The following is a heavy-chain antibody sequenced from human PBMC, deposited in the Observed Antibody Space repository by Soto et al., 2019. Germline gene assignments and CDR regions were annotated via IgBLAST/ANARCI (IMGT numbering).Heavy chain of an antibody. J-gene: IGHJ4*02. CDR1: GFTFSGFV. V-gene: IGHV3-33*01. D-gene: IGHD2-15*01. CDR3: ARSTYCNGGSCYPQY. Sequence: PGGSLRLSCATSGFTFSGFVMQWVRQAPGKGLEWVAVIWYDGSDKYYTDSVKGRFTISRDDSKNTVFLQMNSLRTEDTAMYYCARSTYCNGGSCYPQYWGPGTLVTVSS. CDR2: IWYDGSDK.